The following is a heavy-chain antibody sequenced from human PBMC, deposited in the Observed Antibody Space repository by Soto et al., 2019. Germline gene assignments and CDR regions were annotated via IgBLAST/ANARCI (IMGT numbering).Heavy chain of an antibody. J-gene: IGHJ6*02. CDR2: IYPGDSDT. Sequence: GESLKISCQGSGYSFTTYWIAWVRQMPGKGLEWMGIIYPGDSDTRYSPSFQGQVTMSADKSISTAYLQWSSLEASDTAIYYCAIHNGTTTGMDVWGQGTTVTVSS. V-gene: IGHV5-51*01. CDR1: GYSFTTYW. CDR3: AIHNGTTTGMDV. D-gene: IGHD1-7*01.